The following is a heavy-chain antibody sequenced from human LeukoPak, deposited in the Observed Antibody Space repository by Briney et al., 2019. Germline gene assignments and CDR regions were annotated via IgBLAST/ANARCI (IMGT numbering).Heavy chain of an antibody. V-gene: IGHV5-51*01. CDR3: ARRGLPSSSGDLSSWYFDL. CDR2: TYGGDSDT. D-gene: IGHD6-13*01. J-gene: IGHJ2*01. CDR1: GYSFTSYW. Sequence: GESLKISCKTSGYSFTSYWIAWVRQMPGKGLELMGITYGGDSDTRYSPSFQGQVTISVDRSINTAYLHWSSLKAPDTAMYYCARRGLPSSSGDLSSWYFDLWGRGTLVTVSS.